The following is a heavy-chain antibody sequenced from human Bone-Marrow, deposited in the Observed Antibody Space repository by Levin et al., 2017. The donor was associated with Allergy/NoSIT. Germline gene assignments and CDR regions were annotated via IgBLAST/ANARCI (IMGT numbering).Heavy chain of an antibody. CDR3: ARERAITIFGVVTQTGYFQH. CDR1: GGTFSSYA. Sequence: GGSLRLSCKASGGTFSSYAISWVRQAPGQGLEWMGRIIPILGIANYAQKFQGRVTITADKSTSTAYMELSSLRSEDTAVYYCARERAITIFGVVTQTGYFQHWGQGTLVTVSS. D-gene: IGHD3-3*01. J-gene: IGHJ1*01. V-gene: IGHV1-69*04. CDR2: IIPILGIA.